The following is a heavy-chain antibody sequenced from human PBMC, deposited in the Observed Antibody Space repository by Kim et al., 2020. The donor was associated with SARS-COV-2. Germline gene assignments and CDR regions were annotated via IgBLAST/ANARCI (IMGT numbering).Heavy chain of an antibody. J-gene: IGHJ4*02. V-gene: IGHV4-4*02. Sequence: SETLSLTCAVSGGSISSSNWWSWVRQPPGKGLEWIGEIYHSGSTNYNPSLKSRVTISVDKSKNQFSLKLSSVTAADTAVYYCARGRSLGATRPLDYWGQGTLVTVSS. CDR3: ARGRSLGATRPLDY. D-gene: IGHD1-26*01. CDR1: GGSISSSNW. CDR2: IYHSGST.